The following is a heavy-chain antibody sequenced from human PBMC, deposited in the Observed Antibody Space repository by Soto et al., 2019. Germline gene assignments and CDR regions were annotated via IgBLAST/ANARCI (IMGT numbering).Heavy chain of an antibody. J-gene: IGHJ3*01. CDR2: VGSSGITR. Sequence: EVQLVESGGGVVQSGGSLRLSCAASGFTFSSFTRNWVRQAPGKGLEWVSYVGSSGITRYHADSVKGRFTVSRDNARYSLYVQMTSLRDEDTALYSCAGPGSSGYRPYRLGSTDAFDVWGQATMVTVSP. D-gene: IGHD6-19*01. CDR1: GFTFSSFT. CDR3: AGPGSSGYRPYRLGSTDAFDV. V-gene: IGHV3-48*02.